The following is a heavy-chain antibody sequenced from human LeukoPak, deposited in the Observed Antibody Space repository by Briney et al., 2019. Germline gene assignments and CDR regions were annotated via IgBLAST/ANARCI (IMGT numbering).Heavy chain of an antibody. CDR2: IIPILGIA. Sequence: PVKVSCKASGGTFSSYAISWVRQAPGQGLEWMGRIIPILGIANYAQRFKGRVTITADKSTSTAYMELSSLRSEDTAVYYCARDARETYYYGSGSYSPFDYWGQGTLVTVSS. CDR1: GGTFSSYA. CDR3: ARDARETYYYGSGSYSPFDY. D-gene: IGHD3-10*01. V-gene: IGHV1-69*04. J-gene: IGHJ4*02.